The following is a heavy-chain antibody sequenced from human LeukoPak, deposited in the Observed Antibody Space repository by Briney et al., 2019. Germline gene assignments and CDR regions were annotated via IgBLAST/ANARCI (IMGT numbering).Heavy chain of an antibody. CDR3: ARDRGLGNTAMVPY. CDR2: IHPSTGNP. V-gene: IGHV7-4-1*02. J-gene: IGHJ4*02. Sequence: ASVKVSCKASGYTFTNYAMNWVRQAPGQGLEWMGWIHPSTGNPTYAQGFTGRFVFSLDTSVSTTYLQISSLKAEDTAVYYCARDRGLGNTAMVPYWGQGTLVTVSS. D-gene: IGHD5-18*01. CDR1: GYTFTNYA.